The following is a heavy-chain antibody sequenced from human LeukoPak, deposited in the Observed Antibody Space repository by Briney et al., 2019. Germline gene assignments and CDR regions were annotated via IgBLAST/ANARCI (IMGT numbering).Heavy chain of an antibody. CDR3: ASRYSSSWYYFDY. CDR2: INTNTGNP. J-gene: IGHJ4*02. D-gene: IGHD6-13*01. CDR1: GYTFTSYA. V-gene: IGHV7-4-1*02. Sequence: ASVKVSCKASGYTFTSYAMNWVRQAPGQGLEWMGWINTNTGNPTYAQGFTGRFVFSLDTSVSTAYLQISSLKAEDTAVYCCASRYSSSWYYFDYWGQGTLVTVSS.